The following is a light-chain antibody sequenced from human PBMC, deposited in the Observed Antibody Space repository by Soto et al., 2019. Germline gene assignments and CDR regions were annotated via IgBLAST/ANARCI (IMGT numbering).Light chain of an antibody. CDR3: QQRGNGPPIT. CDR1: QNIYSY. CDR2: DAS. V-gene: IGKV3-11*01. J-gene: IGKJ5*01. Sequence: EIVLTQSPDTLSLSPGERASLSCRASQNIYSYLAWYQQKPGQAPRLLIYDASNRATGIPARFSGSGSGTAFPLTSSSLAPDDFAVYYCQQRGNGPPITFGQGTRLEIK.